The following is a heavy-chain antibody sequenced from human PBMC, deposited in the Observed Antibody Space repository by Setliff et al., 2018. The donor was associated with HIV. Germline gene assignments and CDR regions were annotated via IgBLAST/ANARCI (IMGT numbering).Heavy chain of an antibody. D-gene: IGHD4-17*01. Sequence: SETLSLTCTVSGGSISTYYWSWTRQPPGKGLEWIGSIYFTGSSDNNPSLKSRVTLSVDTSKHQFFLKLSSVTAADTAVYYCARVQMAYAAFDVWGQGTMVTVSS. J-gene: IGHJ3*01. CDR3: ARVQMAYAAFDV. CDR1: GGSISTYY. V-gene: IGHV4-59*01. CDR2: IYFTGSS.